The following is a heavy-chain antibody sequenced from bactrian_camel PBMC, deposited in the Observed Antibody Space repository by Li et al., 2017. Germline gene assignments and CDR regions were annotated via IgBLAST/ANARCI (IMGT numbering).Heavy chain of an antibody. D-gene: IGHD2*01. CDR2: ISTIGST. CDR1: GFTFNSYA. Sequence: VQLVESGGGLVQPGGSLRLSCAASGFTFNSYAMSWVRQAPGKGLEWVSTISTIGSTWHVDSVKGRFTISRDDSKNTLYLQLNSLKTEDTAMYYCAKSSAFYSNGYSPLSGWGQGTQVTVS. J-gene: IGHJ4*01. CDR3: AKSSAFYSNGYSPLSG. V-gene: IGHV3S42*01.